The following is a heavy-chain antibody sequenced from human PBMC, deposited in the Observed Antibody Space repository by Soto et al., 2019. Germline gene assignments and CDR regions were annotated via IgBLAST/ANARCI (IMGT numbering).Heavy chain of an antibody. CDR2: IRNKANNYAT. CDR1: GFTFTGSA. Sequence: DVQLVESGGGLVQPGGSLKLSCRTTGFTFTGSAIHWVRQAPGKGLEWIGRIRNKANNYATAYPASVTGRFTISRDDSKSTAYLEMSSLKTEDTAMYYCAGTRPFDSWGQGTLVIVSS. J-gene: IGHJ4*02. V-gene: IGHV3-73*01. CDR3: AGTRPFDS.